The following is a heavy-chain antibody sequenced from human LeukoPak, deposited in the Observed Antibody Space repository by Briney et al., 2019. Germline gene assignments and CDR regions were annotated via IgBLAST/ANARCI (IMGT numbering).Heavy chain of an antibody. CDR1: GFTFSSYS. CDR2: ISSSGRTT. CDR3: ARGSGEYC. Sequence: PGKSLRLSCEGSGFTFSSYSMNWVRQAPGKGLEWVSYISSSGRTTYYADSVTGRFTISRDNARNSLYLQMNSLRDEDTAVYYCARGSGEYCWGQGTLVTVSS. J-gene: IGHJ4*02. V-gene: IGHV3-48*02. D-gene: IGHD3-10*01.